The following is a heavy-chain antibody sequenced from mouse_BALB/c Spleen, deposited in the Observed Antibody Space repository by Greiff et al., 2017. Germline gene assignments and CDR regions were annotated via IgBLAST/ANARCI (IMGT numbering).Heavy chain of an antibody. V-gene: IGHV2-9*02. D-gene: IGHD1-2*01. CDR2: IWAGGST. Sequence: VHLVESGPGLVAPSQSLSITCTVSGFSLTSYGVHWVRQPPGKGLEWLGVIWAGGSTNYNSALMSRLSISKDNSKSQVFLKMNSLQTDDTAMYYCARVYGYEYYAMDYWGQGTSVTVSS. CDR1: GFSLTSYG. J-gene: IGHJ4*01. CDR3: ARVYGYEYYAMDY.